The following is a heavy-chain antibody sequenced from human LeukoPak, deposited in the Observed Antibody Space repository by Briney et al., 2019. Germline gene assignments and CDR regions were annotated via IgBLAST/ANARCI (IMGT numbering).Heavy chain of an antibody. D-gene: IGHD1-26*01. CDR3: ARVLMYSGRPNWFDP. V-gene: IGHV1-69*04. J-gene: IGHJ5*02. Sequence: SVKVSCKASGGTFSTYGISWVRQAPGQGLEWMGSIIPILGRAKHAQKFQGRVTITADKSTTTAYMELSSLRSEDTAVYYCARVLMYSGRPNWFDPWGQGTLVTVSS. CDR2: IIPILGRA. CDR1: GGTFSTYG.